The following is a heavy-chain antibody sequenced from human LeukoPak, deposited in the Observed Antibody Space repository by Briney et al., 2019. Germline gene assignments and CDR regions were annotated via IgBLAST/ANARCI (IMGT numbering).Heavy chain of an antibody. J-gene: IGHJ4*02. Sequence: GGSLRLSCAASGFTFSSYGMHWVRQAPGKGLEWVAVISYDGSNKYYADSVKGRFTISRDNSKNTLYLQMNSLRAEDTAVYYCAKAWGVAAAGSIGYFDYWGQGTLVTVSS. D-gene: IGHD6-13*01. V-gene: IGHV3-30*18. CDR3: AKAWGVAAAGSIGYFDY. CDR1: GFTFSSYG. CDR2: ISYDGSNK.